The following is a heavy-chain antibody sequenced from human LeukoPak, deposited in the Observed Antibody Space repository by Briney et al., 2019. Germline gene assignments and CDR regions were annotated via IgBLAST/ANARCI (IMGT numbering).Heavy chain of an antibody. J-gene: IGHJ4*02. CDR2: INSRSNQI. CDR1: GFNFSIYS. V-gene: IGHV3-21*01. Sequence: GGSLRLSCAASGFNFSIYSMYWIRQAPGKGLEWVSSINSRSNQIYYADSVKGRFTISRDNAENSLHLQMNSLRADDSAMYYCARVHYGIDYWGQGTLVTVSS. CDR3: ARVHYGIDY. D-gene: IGHD4-17*01.